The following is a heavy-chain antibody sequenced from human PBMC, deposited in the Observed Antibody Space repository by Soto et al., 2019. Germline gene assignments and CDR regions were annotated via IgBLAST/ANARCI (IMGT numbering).Heavy chain of an antibody. CDR2: IIPIFGTA. J-gene: IGHJ6*02. D-gene: IGHD3-16*01. Sequence: QVQLVQSGAEVKKPGSSVKVSCKASGGTFSSYAISWVRQAPGHGLEWMGGIIPIFGTANYAQKFQGRVTITADESTSTAYMELSSLRSEDTAVYYCARESGATYPRIMSGVDVWGQGTTVTVSS. V-gene: IGHV1-69*01. CDR1: GGTFSSYA. CDR3: ARESGATYPRIMSGVDV.